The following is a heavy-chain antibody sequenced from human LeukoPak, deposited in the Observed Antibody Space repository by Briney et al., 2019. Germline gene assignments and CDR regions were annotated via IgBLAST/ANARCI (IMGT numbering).Heavy chain of an antibody. CDR1: GFTVSSNY. J-gene: IGHJ4*02. CDR2: IKQDGSEK. Sequence: GGSLRLSCAASGFTVSSNYMSWVRQAPGKGLEWVANIKQDGSEKNYVDSVKGRLTISRDNAKNSLELQMNSLRDEDTAVYYCARAGGYASSWAYWGQGTLDTVSS. D-gene: IGHD5-12*01. V-gene: IGHV3-7*01. CDR3: ARAGGYASSWAY.